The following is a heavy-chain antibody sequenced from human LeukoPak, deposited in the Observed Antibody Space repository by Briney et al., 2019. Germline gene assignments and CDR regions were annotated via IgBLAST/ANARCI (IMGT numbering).Heavy chain of an antibody. Sequence: GESLKISCKGSGYSFTSYWIGWVRQMPGKGLGWMGIIYPGDSDTRYSPSFQGQVTISADRSISTAYLQWSSLKASDTAMYYCARGFYGGYYYYYYMDVWGKGTTVTVSS. CDR2: IYPGDSDT. J-gene: IGHJ6*03. D-gene: IGHD4/OR15-4a*01. V-gene: IGHV5-51*01. CDR3: ARGFYGGYYYYYYMDV. CDR1: GYSFTSYW.